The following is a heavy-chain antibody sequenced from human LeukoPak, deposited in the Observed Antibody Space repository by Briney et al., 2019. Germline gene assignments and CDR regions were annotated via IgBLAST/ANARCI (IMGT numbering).Heavy chain of an antibody. Sequence: GGSLRLSCAASGFTFSSYAMHWVRQAPGKGLEWVAVISYDGSNKYYADSVKGRFTISRDNSKNTLCLQMNSLRAEDTAVYYCAREYYDILTGSYYFDYWGQGTLVTVSS. CDR3: AREYYDILTGSYYFDY. J-gene: IGHJ4*02. D-gene: IGHD3-9*01. CDR1: GFTFSSYA. V-gene: IGHV3-30*04. CDR2: ISYDGSNK.